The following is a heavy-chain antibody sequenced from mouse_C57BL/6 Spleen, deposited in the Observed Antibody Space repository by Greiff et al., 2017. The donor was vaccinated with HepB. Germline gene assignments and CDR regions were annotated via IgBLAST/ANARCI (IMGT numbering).Heavy chain of an antibody. CDR2: IDPEDGDT. J-gene: IGHJ2*01. Sequence: VQLQQSGAELVRPGASVKLSCTASGFNIKDYYMHWVKQRPEQGLEWIGRIDPEDGDTEYAPKFQGKATMTADTSSNTAYLPLSSLTSEDTAVYYCTTNYYGSSLYYFDYWGQGTTLTVSS. CDR1: GFNIKDYY. V-gene: IGHV14-1*01. CDR3: TTNYYGSSLYYFDY. D-gene: IGHD1-1*01.